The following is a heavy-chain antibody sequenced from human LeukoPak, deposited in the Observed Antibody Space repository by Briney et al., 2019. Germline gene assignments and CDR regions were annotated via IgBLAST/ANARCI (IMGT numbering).Heavy chain of an antibody. D-gene: IGHD5-18*01. J-gene: IGHJ3*02. Sequence: PGGSLRLSCAASGFTFSSYSMNWVRQAPGKGLEWVSYISSSSSTIYYADSVKGRFTISRDNAKNSLYLQMNSLRAEDTAVYYCAREDTGYVPHPGNAFDIWGQGTMVTVSS. CDR2: ISSSSSTI. V-gene: IGHV3-48*01. CDR1: GFTFSSYS. CDR3: AREDTGYVPHPGNAFDI.